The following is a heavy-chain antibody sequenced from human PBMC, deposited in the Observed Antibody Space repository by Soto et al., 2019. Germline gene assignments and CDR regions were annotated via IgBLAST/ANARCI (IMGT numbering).Heavy chain of an antibody. CDR1: GVTLSNFG. J-gene: IGHJ4*02. V-gene: IGHV3-30*03. Sequence: QVQLVESGGGVVQPGRSLRRSCAASGVTLSNFGMHWVRQAPGKGLEWVAVISRDGSTMFYADSVKGRFTISRDSSRNTLYLQMNSLSAEDTAVYHCVGEVASGYWGQGTLVTVSS. CDR2: ISRDGSTM. D-gene: IGHD2-21*01. CDR3: VGEVASGY.